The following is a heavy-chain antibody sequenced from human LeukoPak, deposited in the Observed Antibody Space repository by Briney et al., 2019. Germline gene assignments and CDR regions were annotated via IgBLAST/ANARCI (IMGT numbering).Heavy chain of an antibody. V-gene: IGHV1-69*13. CDR3: ASSEYYYDSSGYYARWWFDP. Sequence: SVKVSCKASGGTFSSYAISWVRQAPGQGLEWMGGIIPIFGTANYAQKFQGRVTITADESTSTAYMELSSLRSEDTAVYYCASSEYYYDSSGYYARWWFDPWGQGTLVTVSS. D-gene: IGHD3-22*01. CDR1: GGTFSSYA. J-gene: IGHJ5*02. CDR2: IIPIFGTA.